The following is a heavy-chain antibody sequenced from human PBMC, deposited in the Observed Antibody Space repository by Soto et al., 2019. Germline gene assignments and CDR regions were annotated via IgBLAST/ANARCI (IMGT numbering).Heavy chain of an antibody. D-gene: IGHD5-12*01. Sequence: QVQLVQSGAEVKKPGSSVKVSCKASGGTYSSYAISWVRQAPGQGLEWMGGIIPIFGTANYAHKFQGRVTITADESTSTAYMELISLRSEDTAVYYCARGRWLQSRLVSSIIAYWGQGTLVIVSP. CDR2: IIPIFGTA. V-gene: IGHV1-69*12. CDR1: GGTYSSYA. CDR3: ARGRWLQSRLVSSIIAY. J-gene: IGHJ4*02.